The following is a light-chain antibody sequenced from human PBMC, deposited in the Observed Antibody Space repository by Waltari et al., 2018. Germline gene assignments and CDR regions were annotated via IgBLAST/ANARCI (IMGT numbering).Light chain of an antibody. Sequence: QSALTQPASVSGSPGQSTTISCTGTGSDVGGYNFVSWYQQLPGKAPRVMIYDVNKRPSGVSNRFSGSTSGNTASLTISGLQPEDEATYYCSSYTSSNTHVIFGGGTKLTVL. CDR3: SSYTSSNTHVI. J-gene: IGLJ2*01. CDR2: DVN. CDR1: GSDVGGYNF. V-gene: IGLV2-14*03.